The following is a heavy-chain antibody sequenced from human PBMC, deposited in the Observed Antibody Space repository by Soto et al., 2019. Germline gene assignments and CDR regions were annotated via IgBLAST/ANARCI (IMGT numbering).Heavy chain of an antibody. Sequence: SVKVSCKASGGTFSSYAISWVRQAPGQGLEWMGGIIPIFGTANYAQKFQGRVTITADRSTSTAYMELSSLRSEDTAVYYCARDFRDGYNLYDAFDIWGQGTMVTVSS. J-gene: IGHJ3*02. CDR2: IIPIFGTA. CDR1: GGTFSSYA. D-gene: IGHD5-12*01. CDR3: ARDFRDGYNLYDAFDI. V-gene: IGHV1-69*06.